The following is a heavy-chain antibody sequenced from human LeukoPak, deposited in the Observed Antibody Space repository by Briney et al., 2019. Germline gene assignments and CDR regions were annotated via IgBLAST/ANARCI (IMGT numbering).Heavy chain of an antibody. CDR2: MNPNSGNT. J-gene: IGHJ6*03. Sequence: ASVKVSCKTSGYTFTSYDINWVRQATGQGLEWMGWMNPNSGNTGYAQKFQGRVTMTRNTSISTAYMELSSLRSEDTAVYYCARGKAWQYYYYMDVWGKGTTVTISS. V-gene: IGHV1-8*02. CDR3: ARGKAWQYYYYMDV. D-gene: IGHD2-21*01. CDR1: GYTFTSYD.